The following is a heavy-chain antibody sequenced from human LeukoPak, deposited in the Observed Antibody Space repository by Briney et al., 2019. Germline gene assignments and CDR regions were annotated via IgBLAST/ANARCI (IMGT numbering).Heavy chain of an antibody. D-gene: IGHD3-10*01. CDR2: IRSKAYGGTT. CDR3: TRDRTYGSGSYYNVFNWFDP. Sequence: GGSLRLSCTASGLTFGDYAMSWFRQAPGKGREWVGFIRSKAYGGTTEYAASVKGRFTISRDDSKSIAYLQMNSLKTEDTAVYYCTRDRTYGSGSYYNVFNWFDPWGQGTLVTVSS. J-gene: IGHJ5*02. V-gene: IGHV3-49*03. CDR1: GLTFGDYA.